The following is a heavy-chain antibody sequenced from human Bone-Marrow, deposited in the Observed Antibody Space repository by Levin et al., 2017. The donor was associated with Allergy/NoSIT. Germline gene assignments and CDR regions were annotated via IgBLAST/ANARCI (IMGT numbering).Heavy chain of an antibody. D-gene: IGHD3-10*01. CDR3: ARIPMVRGVMVDAFDI. CDR2: ISSSGSTI. Sequence: SCAASGFTFSDYYISWIRQAPGKGLEWVSYISSSGSTIFYADSVKGRFPIPRDNAKNSLYLQMNRLRAEDTAVYYCARIPMVRGVMVDAFDIWGQGTMVTVSS. V-gene: IGHV3-11*01. CDR1: GFTFSDYY. J-gene: IGHJ3*02.